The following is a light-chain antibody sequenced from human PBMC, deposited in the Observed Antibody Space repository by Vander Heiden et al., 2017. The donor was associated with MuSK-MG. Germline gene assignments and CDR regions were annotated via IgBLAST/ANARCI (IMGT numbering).Light chain of an antibody. CDR2: GNS. Sequence: QSVLTQPPSVSGAPGQRVTISCTGSSSNIGAGYDVHWYQQLPGTAPKLLIYGNSNRPSGVPDRFSGSKSGTSASLAITGLQAEDEADYYCQSYDSSLSAVFGGGTKLTV. CDR1: SSNIGAGYD. V-gene: IGLV1-40*01. J-gene: IGLJ2*01. CDR3: QSYDSSLSAV.